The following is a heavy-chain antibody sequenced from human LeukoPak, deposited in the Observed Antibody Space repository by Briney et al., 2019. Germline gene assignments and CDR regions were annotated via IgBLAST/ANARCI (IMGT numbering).Heavy chain of an antibody. J-gene: IGHJ4*02. Sequence: ASVKVSCKASGYTFTGYYLHWVRQAPGQGLEWMGWINPKSGGTNYAQKFQGRVTMTRDTSISTAYMEVTRLKSDDTAVYYCARDKGSSPGDYWGQGTLVAVSS. V-gene: IGHV1-2*02. CDR1: GYTFTGYY. CDR2: INPKSGGT. D-gene: IGHD3-10*01. CDR3: ARDKGSSPGDY.